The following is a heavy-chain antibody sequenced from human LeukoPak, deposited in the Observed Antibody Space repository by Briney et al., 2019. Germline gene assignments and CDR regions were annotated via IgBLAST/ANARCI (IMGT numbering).Heavy chain of an antibody. CDR1: GFTFSSYA. Sequence: GGSLRLSCAASGFTFSSYAMSWVRQAPGKGLEWVSAISGSGGSTFYADSVKGRFTISRDNSKNTLYLQMNSLRAEDTAVYYCAKPRTPHDSEYFQHWGQGTLVTVSS. CDR3: AKPRTPHDSEYFQH. J-gene: IGHJ1*01. CDR2: ISGSGGST. V-gene: IGHV3-23*01. D-gene: IGHD2-21*02.